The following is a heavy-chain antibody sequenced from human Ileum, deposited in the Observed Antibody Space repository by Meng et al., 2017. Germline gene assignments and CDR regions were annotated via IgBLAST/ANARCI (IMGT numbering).Heavy chain of an antibody. CDR2: IDQSGNS. J-gene: IGHJ4*02. V-gene: IGHV4-4*02. D-gene: IGHD4/OR15-4a*01. CDR3: ARHGGYYQDF. CDR1: GASVSANSY. Sequence: QVHLQESGPGLWKPSETLSLTCSVSGASVSANSYWSWVRQPPGKGLAWIGQIDQSGNSYYSPSLKSRVTMSIDKSKNQFSLRLTSVTAADTAVYYCARHGGYYQDFWGQGTLVTVSS.